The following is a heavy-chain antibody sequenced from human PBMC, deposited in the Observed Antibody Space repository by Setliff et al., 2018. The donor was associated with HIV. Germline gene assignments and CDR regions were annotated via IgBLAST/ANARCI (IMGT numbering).Heavy chain of an antibody. V-gene: IGHV4-61*09. Sequence: SEILSLTCTVSGGSISSGSYYWSWIRQPAGKGLEWIGHIYTSGSTNYNPSLKSRVTISVDTSKNQCSLKLSSVTAADTAVYYCARMRGVVVVAAILILAADAFDIWGQGTMVTVSS. D-gene: IGHD2-15*01. CDR2: IYTSGST. J-gene: IGHJ3*02. CDR3: ARMRGVVVVAAILILAADAFDI. CDR1: GGSISSGSYY.